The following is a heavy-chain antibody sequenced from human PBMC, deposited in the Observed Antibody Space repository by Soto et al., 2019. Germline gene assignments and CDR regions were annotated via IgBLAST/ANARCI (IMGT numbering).Heavy chain of an antibody. J-gene: IGHJ6*03. D-gene: IGHD3-3*01. V-gene: IGHV3-66*01. CDR3: ARDVPIGYDFWSGYHPYMDV. Sequence: PGGSLRLSCAASGFTVSSNYMSWVRQAPGKGLEWVSVIYSGGSTYYADSVKGRFTISRDNSKNTLYLQMNSLRAEDTAVYYFARDVPIGYDFWSGYHPYMDVWGKGTTVTVS. CDR2: IYSGGST. CDR1: GFTVSSNY.